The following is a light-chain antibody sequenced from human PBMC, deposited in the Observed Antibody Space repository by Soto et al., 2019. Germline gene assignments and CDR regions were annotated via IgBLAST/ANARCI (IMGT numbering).Light chain of an antibody. CDR1: SSDVGGYNY. Sequence: QLVLTQPASVSGSPGQSITISCTGTSSDVGGYNYVSWYQQHPGKAPKLMIYDVSNRPSGVSNRFSGAKSGNTASLTSSGRQAEDEADYSCSSYTSSSTMVFGGGTKLTVL. J-gene: IGLJ2*01. CDR3: SSYTSSSTMV. V-gene: IGLV2-14*01. CDR2: DVS.